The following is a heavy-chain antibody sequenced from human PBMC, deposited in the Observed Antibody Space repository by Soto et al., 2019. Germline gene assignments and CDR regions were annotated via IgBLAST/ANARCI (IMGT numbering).Heavy chain of an antibody. V-gene: IGHV4-39*01. D-gene: IGHD3-22*01. CDR1: GSSINSSGYY. J-gene: IGHJ3*02. CDR3: ARQKDFYYDSSGYGAFDI. Sequence: SETLSLTCTVSGSSINSSGYYWGWIRQPPGKGLEWIGSMFYGVSTYYNPSLKSRVTVSVDTSKNQFSLNLRSVTAADTAVYYCARQKDFYYDSSGYGAFDIWGQGTMVTVS. CDR2: MFYGVST.